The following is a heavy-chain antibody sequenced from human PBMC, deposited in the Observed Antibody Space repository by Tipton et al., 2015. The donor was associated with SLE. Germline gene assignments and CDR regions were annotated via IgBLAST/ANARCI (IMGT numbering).Heavy chain of an antibody. CDR3: AKDRHYDPHAFEI. J-gene: IGHJ3*02. CDR1: GGSISSHY. V-gene: IGHV4-59*11. D-gene: IGHD3-22*01. CDR2: IYYSGST. Sequence: GLVKPSETLSLSCTVSGGSISSHYWSWIRQPPGEGLEWIGYIYYSGSTNYNPSLKSRITISLDTSKNQFSLKLASVTAADKAVYYCAKDRHYDPHAFEIWGQGTMVTVSS.